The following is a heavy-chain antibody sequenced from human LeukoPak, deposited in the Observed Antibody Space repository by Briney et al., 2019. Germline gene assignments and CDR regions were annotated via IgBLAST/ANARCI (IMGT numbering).Heavy chain of an antibody. Sequence: KSSQTLSLTCTVSGGSISSGGYYWSWIRQHPGKGLEWIGYIYNSGSTYYNPSLKSRVTISVDTSKNQFSLKLSSVTAADTAVYYCARLSVGGYSYGTIRKTFDYWGQGTLVTVSS. J-gene: IGHJ4*02. CDR2: IYNSGST. CDR1: GGSISSGGYY. D-gene: IGHD5-18*01. V-gene: IGHV4-31*03. CDR3: ARLSVGGYSYGTIRKTFDY.